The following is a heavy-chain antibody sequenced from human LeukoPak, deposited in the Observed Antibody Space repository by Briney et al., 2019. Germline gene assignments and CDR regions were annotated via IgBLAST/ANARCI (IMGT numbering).Heavy chain of an antibody. CDR3: TTDSLYYDSSGYYRYYYYYYYMDV. V-gene: IGHV3-15*01. D-gene: IGHD3-22*01. CDR1: GFTFSNAW. Sequence: GGSLRLSCAASGFTFSNAWMSWVRQAPGKGLEWVGRIKSKTDGGTTDYAAPVKGRFTISRDDSKNTLHLQMNSLKTEDTAVYCCTTDSLYYDSSGYYRYYYYYYYMDVWGKGTTVTVSS. CDR2: IKSKTDGGTT. J-gene: IGHJ6*03.